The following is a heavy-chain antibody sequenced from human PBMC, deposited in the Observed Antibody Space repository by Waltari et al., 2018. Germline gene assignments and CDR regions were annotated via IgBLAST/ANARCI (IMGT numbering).Heavy chain of an antibody. Sequence: EVQLLQSGGGLVQPGGSLRLSCAAFGFTFTNHPMNWVLQAPGEGVRGVSSISNRGGSTYYADAGKGRFTVSRDNSKNTVYLEMNSLRAEDTAVYYCAKGPYSASSWNWFDPWGQGTLVTVSS. CDR2: ISNRGGST. V-gene: IGHV3-23*01. CDR1: GFTFTNHP. D-gene: IGHD6-6*01. J-gene: IGHJ5*02. CDR3: AKGPYSASSWNWFDP.